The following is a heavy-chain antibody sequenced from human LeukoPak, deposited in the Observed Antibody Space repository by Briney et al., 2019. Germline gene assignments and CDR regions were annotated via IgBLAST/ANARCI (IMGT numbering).Heavy chain of an antibody. V-gene: IGHV4-34*01. CDR1: GGSFSGYY. CDR3: ARDFSGRGDAFDI. CDR2: INHSGST. J-gene: IGHJ3*02. D-gene: IGHD1-26*01. Sequence: SETLSLTCAVYGGSFSGYYWSWIRQPPGKGLEWIGEINHSGSTNYNPSLKSRVTISVDTSKNQFSLKLSSVTAADTAVYYCARDFSGRGDAFDIWGQGTMVTVSS.